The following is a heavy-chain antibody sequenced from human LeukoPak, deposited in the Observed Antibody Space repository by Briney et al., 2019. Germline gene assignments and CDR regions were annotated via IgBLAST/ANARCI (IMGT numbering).Heavy chain of an antibody. CDR3: ARERAVAGPHSPGAVPSYNWFDP. CDR1: GGTFSSYA. J-gene: IGHJ5*02. Sequence: GASVKVSCKASGGTFSSYAISWVRQAPGQGLEWMGGIIPIFGTANYAQKFQGRVTITADESTSTAYMELSSLRSEDTAVYYCARERAVAGPHSPGAVPSYNWFDPWGQGTLVTVSS. CDR2: IIPIFGTA. D-gene: IGHD6-19*01. V-gene: IGHV1-69*13.